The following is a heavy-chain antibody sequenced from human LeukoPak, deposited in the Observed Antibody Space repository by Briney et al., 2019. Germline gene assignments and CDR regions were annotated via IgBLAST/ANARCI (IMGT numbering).Heavy chain of an antibody. Sequence: PSETLSLTCAVYGGSFSGYYWSWIRLPPGKGLEWIGEINHSGSTNYNPSLKSRVTISVDTSKNQFSLKLSSVTAADTAVYYCARGLAGYCSSTSCYQRGGGVYYYYYGMDVWGQGTTVTVSS. V-gene: IGHV4-34*01. J-gene: IGHJ6*02. CDR2: INHSGST. D-gene: IGHD2-2*01. CDR1: GGSFSGYY. CDR3: ARGLAGYCSSTSCYQRGGGVYYYYYGMDV.